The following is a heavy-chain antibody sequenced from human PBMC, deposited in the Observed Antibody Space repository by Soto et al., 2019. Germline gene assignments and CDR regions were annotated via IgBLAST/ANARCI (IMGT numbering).Heavy chain of an antibody. D-gene: IGHD1-26*01. CDR1: GDSISISNW. Sequence: QVQLQESGPGLVKPSETLSLTCAVSGDSISISNWWSWVRQTPGKGLAWIGQIHHSGSTNYSPSLTSRVTISVDKSKNQFSLKMSSVTAADTAVYYCARGGYYFYMDVWGKGTTVTVSS. V-gene: IGHV4-4*02. CDR2: IHHSGST. CDR3: ARGGYYFYMDV. J-gene: IGHJ6*03.